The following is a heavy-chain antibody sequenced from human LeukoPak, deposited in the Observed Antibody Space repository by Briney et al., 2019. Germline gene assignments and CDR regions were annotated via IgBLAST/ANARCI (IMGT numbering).Heavy chain of an antibody. J-gene: IGHJ6*02. D-gene: IGHD6-19*01. CDR2: IYYSGST. CDR1: GGSISSYY. CDR3: ARVGAVADYYYYYGMDV. Sequence: PSETLSLTCTVPGGSISSYYWSWIRQPPGKGLEWIGYIYYSGSTNYNPSLKSRVTISVDTSKNQFSLKLSSVTAADTAVYYCARVGAVADYYYYYGMDVWGQGTTVTVSS. V-gene: IGHV4-59*01.